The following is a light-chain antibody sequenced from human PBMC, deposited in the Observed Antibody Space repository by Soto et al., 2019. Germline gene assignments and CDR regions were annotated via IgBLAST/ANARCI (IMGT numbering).Light chain of an antibody. J-gene: IGKJ2*01. V-gene: IGKV3-15*01. CDR2: GAS. Sequence: EIVMTQSPATLSVSPGERATLSCRASQSVSSNLAWYQQKPGQAPRLLIYGASTRATGIPARFSGSGSGTEFALTISSLQSEDVAVYYCYQYNNWPPYTFGQGTKLEIK. CDR3: YQYNNWPPYT. CDR1: QSVSSN.